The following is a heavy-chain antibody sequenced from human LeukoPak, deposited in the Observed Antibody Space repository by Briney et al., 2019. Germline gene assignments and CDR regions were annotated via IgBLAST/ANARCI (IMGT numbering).Heavy chain of an antibody. CDR2: IYTSGST. CDR1: GGSISSYY. CDR3: ASHCSGGSCYEGWFDP. D-gene: IGHD2-15*01. V-gene: IGHV4-4*07. J-gene: IGHJ5*02. Sequence: SETLSLTCTVSGGSISSYYWSWIRQPAGKGLEWIGRIYTSGSTNYNPSLKSRVTMSADTSKNQFSLKLSSVTAADTAVYYCASHCSGGSCYEGWFDPWGQGTLVTVSS.